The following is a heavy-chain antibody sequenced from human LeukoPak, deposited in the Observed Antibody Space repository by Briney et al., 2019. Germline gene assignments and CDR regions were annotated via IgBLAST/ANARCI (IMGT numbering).Heavy chain of an antibody. CDR2: IIPILGIA. CDR1: GGTFSSYA. J-gene: IGHJ4*02. Sequence: SVKVSCKASGGTFSSYAISWVRQAPGQGLEWMGRIIPILGIANYAQKFQGRVTITADKSTSTAYMELSSLRSEDTAVYYCARDSSGIPLNYWGQGTLVTVSS. D-gene: IGHD3-10*01. CDR3: ARDSSGIPLNY. V-gene: IGHV1-69*04.